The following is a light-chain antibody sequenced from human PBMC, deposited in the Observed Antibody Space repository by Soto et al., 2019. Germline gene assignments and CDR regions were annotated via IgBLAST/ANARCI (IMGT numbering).Light chain of an antibody. CDR1: QSVSSSY. CDR3: QQYTDWSST. CDR2: GES. V-gene: IGKV3-20*01. J-gene: IGKJ2*01. Sequence: EIVLTQSPGTLCLCPGERATLSCRASQSVSSSYLAWYQQKPGQAPRLLIYGESTRATGTPTRFSGSGSGTDFTLSISSLQSEDFAVYYCQQYTDWSSTXGQGTKVDI.